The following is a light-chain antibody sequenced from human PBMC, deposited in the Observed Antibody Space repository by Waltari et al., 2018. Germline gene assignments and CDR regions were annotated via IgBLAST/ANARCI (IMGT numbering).Light chain of an antibody. CDR3: SSYAGRNTL. V-gene: IGLV2-8*01. CDR1: SSDVGGHNY. CDR2: EVS. Sequence: QSALTQPPSAPGAPGQSVTIPCTGTSSDVGGHNYAARYQQHPGEAPKPLIYEVSKRPSGVPNRFSGSKSGNTASLTVSGLQAEDEGDYYCSSYAGRNTLFGGGTKLTVL. J-gene: IGLJ2*01.